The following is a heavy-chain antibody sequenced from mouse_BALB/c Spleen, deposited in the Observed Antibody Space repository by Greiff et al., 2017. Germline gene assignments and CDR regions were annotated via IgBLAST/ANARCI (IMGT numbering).Heavy chain of an antibody. CDR2: ISYSGST. J-gene: IGHJ3*01. V-gene: IGHV3-2*02. CDR3: ARDSATAEFAY. D-gene: IGHD1-2*01. Sequence: EVQLQESGPGLVKPSQSLSLTCTVTGYSITSDYAWNWIRQFPGNKLEWMGYISYSGSTSYNPSLKSRISITRDPSKNQFFLQLNSVTTEDTATYYCARDSATAEFAYWGQGTLVTVSA. CDR1: GYSITSDYA.